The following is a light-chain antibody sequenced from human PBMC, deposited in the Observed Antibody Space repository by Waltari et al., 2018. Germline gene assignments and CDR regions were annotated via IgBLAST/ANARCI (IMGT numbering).Light chain of an antibody. CDR2: DAS. Sequence: EIVLTQSPATLSLSPGERATLSCRASQIVSTFLAWYQQKPGQAPRLLIYDASNRATGIPARFSGSGSGTDFTLTISSLDPEDFAVYFCQQRSNWPLTFGGGTKVEIK. V-gene: IGKV3-11*01. CDR3: QQRSNWPLT. CDR1: QIVSTF. J-gene: IGKJ4*01.